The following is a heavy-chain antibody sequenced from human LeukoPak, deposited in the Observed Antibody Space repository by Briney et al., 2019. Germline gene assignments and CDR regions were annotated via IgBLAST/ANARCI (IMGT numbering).Heavy chain of an antibody. D-gene: IGHD3-16*01. V-gene: IGHV1-46*01. Sequence: ASVKVSCKASGYTFTSYYMHWVRQAPGQGLEWMGIINPSGGSTSYAQKLQGRVTMTTDTSTSTAYMELRSLGSDDTAVYYCARDPTLWGAFDIWGQGTMVTVSS. CDR2: INPSGGST. J-gene: IGHJ3*02. CDR1: GYTFTSYY. CDR3: ARDPTLWGAFDI.